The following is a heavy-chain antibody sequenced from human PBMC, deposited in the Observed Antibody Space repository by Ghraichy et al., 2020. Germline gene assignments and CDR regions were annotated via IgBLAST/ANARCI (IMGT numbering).Heavy chain of an antibody. Sequence: LSLTCAASGFTFGSYAMSWVRQAPGKGLEWVSAIRGSDGTTYYANSVKGRFTISRDNSKNTLYLQMNSLRAEDTAIYYCAKGYGSYSKRDYFDYWGQGTLVTVSS. CDR3: AKGYGSYSKRDYFDY. CDR1: GFTFGSYA. CDR2: IRGSDGTT. V-gene: IGHV3-23*01. D-gene: IGHD4-11*01. J-gene: IGHJ4*02.